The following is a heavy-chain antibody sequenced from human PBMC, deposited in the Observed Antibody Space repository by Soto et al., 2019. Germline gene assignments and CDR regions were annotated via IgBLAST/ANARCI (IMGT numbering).Heavy chain of an antibody. D-gene: IGHD3-22*01. V-gene: IGHV3-23*01. Sequence: GGSLRLSCAASGFTFSSYAMSWVRQAPGKGLEWVSAISGSGGSTYYADSVKGQFTISRDNSKNTLYLQMNSLRAEDTAVYYCAKGRRDSSGYYAGYWGQGTLVTVSS. J-gene: IGHJ4*02. CDR2: ISGSGGST. CDR1: GFTFSSYA. CDR3: AKGRRDSSGYYAGY.